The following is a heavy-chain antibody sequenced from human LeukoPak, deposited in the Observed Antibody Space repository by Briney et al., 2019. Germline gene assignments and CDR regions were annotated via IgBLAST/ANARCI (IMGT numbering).Heavy chain of an antibody. CDR3: ARLGLEVGGPNWFDP. CDR1: GFTFGKYW. J-gene: IGHJ5*02. Sequence: TGGSLRLSCVASGFTFGKYWMGWVRQAPGKGLEWVAHIKRDGSQKYYLDSVKGRFTISRDNAKNSLYLQMNSLRVEDTAVYYCARLGLEVGGPNWFDPWGQGTLVTVSS. V-gene: IGHV3-7*01. D-gene: IGHD1-1*01. CDR2: IKRDGSQK.